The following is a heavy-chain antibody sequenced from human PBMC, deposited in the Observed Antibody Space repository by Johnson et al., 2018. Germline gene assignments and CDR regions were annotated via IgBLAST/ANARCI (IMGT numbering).Heavy chain of an antibody. Sequence: VQLVESGGGVVQPGRSLRLSCAASGFTFSSYGMHWVRQAPGKGLEWVAVIWYDGSNKYYADSVKGRFTISRDNSKNTLYLQMNSLRAEDTAVYYCERTSSRWYYFDYWGQGTLVTVSS. CDR3: ERTSSRWYYFDY. CDR1: GFTFSSYG. J-gene: IGHJ4*02. V-gene: IGHV3-33*01. CDR2: IWYDGSNK. D-gene: IGHD6-13*01.